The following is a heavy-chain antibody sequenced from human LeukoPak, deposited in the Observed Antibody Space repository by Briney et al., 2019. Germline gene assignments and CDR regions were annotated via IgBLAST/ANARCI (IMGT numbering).Heavy chain of an antibody. CDR3: TRSTSCSGGSCYSSPWFDP. Sequence: GGSLRLSCAASGFTFDDYAMHWVRQAPGKGLEWVSGISWNSGSIGYADSVKGRFTISRDNAKNSLYLQMNSLRAEDTAVYYCTRSTSCSGGSCYSSPWFDPWGQGTLVTVSS. D-gene: IGHD2-15*01. CDR2: ISWNSGSI. V-gene: IGHV3-9*01. J-gene: IGHJ5*02. CDR1: GFTFDDYA.